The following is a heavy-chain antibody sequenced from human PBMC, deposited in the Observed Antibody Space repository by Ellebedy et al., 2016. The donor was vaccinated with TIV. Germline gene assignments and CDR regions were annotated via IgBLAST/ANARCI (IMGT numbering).Heavy chain of an antibody. D-gene: IGHD3-3*01. CDR1: GYNFTSSW. CDR3: ARLFWSGSYFYFDY. Sequence: GGSLRLXCKASGYNFTSSWLSWVRQMPGKGLEWMGSFDPSDSYPNYSPSFQGHVTISADKSINTAYLQWSGLKASDTAMYYCARLFWSGSYFYFDYWGQGTLVTVSS. J-gene: IGHJ4*02. CDR2: FDPSDSYP. V-gene: IGHV5-10-1*01.